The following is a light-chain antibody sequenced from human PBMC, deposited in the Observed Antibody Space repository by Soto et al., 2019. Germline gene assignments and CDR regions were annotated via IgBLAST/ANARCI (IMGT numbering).Light chain of an antibody. CDR3: HQRQYWPPIT. CDR2: GAS. V-gene: IGKV3-11*01. J-gene: IGKJ5*01. Sequence: EIGLTQSPGSLSLYTGEGATLSCRASQSVSTNVAWYQQRPGQPPKLLIFGASSRATGIPARFSGSGSGTDFTLTISSLEPEDFAVYYCHQRQYWPPITFGQGTRLEIK. CDR1: QSVSTN.